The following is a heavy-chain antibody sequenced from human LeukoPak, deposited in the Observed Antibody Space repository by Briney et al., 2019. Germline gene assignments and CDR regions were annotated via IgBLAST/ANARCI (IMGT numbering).Heavy chain of an antibody. J-gene: IGHJ4*02. CDR3: ARLYGNYQNYFDY. D-gene: IGHD1-7*01. CDR2: MYYRGNT. CDR1: GGSISSITYY. Sequence: PSETLSLTCTVSGGSISSITYYWGWIRQPPGKGLEWVGHMYYRGNTFYNPSLKSRVTISVDTSRNQFSLELRSVTAADTAVYFCARLYGNYQNYFDYWGQGTLVTVSS. V-gene: IGHV4-39*07.